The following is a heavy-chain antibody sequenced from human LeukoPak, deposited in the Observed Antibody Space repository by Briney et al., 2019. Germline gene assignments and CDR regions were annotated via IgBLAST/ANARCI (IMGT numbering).Heavy chain of an antibody. D-gene: IGHD1-1*01. CDR3: ATSFRAPTGTGDAFDI. J-gene: IGHJ3*02. Sequence: GASVKVSCKASGYTFTSYAMHWVRQAPGQRLEWMGWINAGNGNTKYSQKFQGRVTITRDTSASTAYMELSSLRSEDTAVYYCATSFRAPTGTGDAFDIWGQGTMVTVSS. CDR1: GYTFTSYA. CDR2: INAGNGNT. V-gene: IGHV1-3*01.